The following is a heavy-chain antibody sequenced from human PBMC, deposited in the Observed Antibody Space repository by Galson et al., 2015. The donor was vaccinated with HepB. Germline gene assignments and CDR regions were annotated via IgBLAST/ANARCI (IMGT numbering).Heavy chain of an antibody. CDR1: GGTFSSYA. CDR2: IIPILGIA. D-gene: IGHD1-1*01. V-gene: IGHV1-69*10. J-gene: IGHJ6*03. CDR3: ASSRIRKLEKVYYYYYMDV. Sequence: SVKVSCKASGGTFSSYAISWVRQAPGQGLEWMGGIIPILGIANYAQKFQGRVTITADKSTSTAYMELSSLRSEDTAVYYCASSRIRKLEKVYYYYYMDVWGKGTTVTVSS.